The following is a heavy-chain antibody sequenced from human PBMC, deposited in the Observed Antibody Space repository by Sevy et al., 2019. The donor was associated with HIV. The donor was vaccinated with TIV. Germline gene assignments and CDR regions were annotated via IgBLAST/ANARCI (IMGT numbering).Heavy chain of an antibody. D-gene: IGHD2-15*01. CDR3: ARAYCSGGRCYSLAY. CDR1: GYTFSSYR. Sequence: ASVKVSCKASGYTFSSYRITWVRQAPGQGPEWIGWINALNGDTNYAQKLQGRVTMTADTSTSTVYMDLRSLRSDDTAVYYCARAYCSGGRCYSLAYWGQGTLVTVSS. V-gene: IGHV1-18*01. J-gene: IGHJ4*02. CDR2: INALNGDT.